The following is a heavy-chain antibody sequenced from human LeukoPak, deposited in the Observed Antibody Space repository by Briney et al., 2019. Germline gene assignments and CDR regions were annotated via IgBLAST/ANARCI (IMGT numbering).Heavy chain of an antibody. J-gene: IGHJ5*02. CDR1: GDRVSSNSVT. CDR3: ARRLTQYDCFDP. V-gene: IGHV6-1*01. Sequence: SQTLSLTCAISGDRVSSNSVTWNWIRQSPSRGLEWLGRTYYRSTWYNDYAVSVRGRITVNPDTSKNQFSLHLNSVTPEDTAVYYCARRLTQYDCFDPWGQGILVTVSS. CDR2: TYYRSTWYN. D-gene: IGHD2-2*01.